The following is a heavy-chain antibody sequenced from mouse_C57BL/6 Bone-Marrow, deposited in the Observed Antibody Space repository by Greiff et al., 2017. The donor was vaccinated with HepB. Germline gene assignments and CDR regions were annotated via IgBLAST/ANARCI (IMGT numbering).Heavy chain of an antibody. CDR1: GYSITSGYY. V-gene: IGHV3-6*01. CDR3: ARAPFYYGSSHWYFDG. Sequence: ESGPGLVKPSQSLSLTCSVTGYSITSGYYWNWIRQFPGNKLEWMGYISYDGSNNYNPSLKNRISITRDTSKNQFFLKLNSVTTEDTATYYCARAPFYYGSSHWYFDGWGTGTTVTVSS. D-gene: IGHD1-1*01. CDR2: ISYDGSN. J-gene: IGHJ1*03.